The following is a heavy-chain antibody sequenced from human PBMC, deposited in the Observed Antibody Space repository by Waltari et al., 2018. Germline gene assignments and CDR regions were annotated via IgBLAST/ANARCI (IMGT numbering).Heavy chain of an antibody. Sequence: QVQLQESGPGLLKPSETLSLTCSVSGSSINSASYWAWIRQSPGKGLEWLASVYYSGTAYYNPTLKSRRTRALNTFPTPFALRLDSVTAADTAMYFCARDPSPHASNWYFDFWGRGTLVTVSS. V-gene: IGHV4-38-2*02. D-gene: IGHD2-2*01. CDR1: GSSINSASY. CDR2: VYYSGTA. J-gene: IGHJ2*01. CDR3: ARDPSPHASNWYFDF.